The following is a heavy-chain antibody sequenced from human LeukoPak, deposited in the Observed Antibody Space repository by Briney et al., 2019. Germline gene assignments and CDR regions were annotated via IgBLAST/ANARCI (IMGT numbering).Heavy chain of an antibody. CDR2: INHSGST. V-gene: IGHV4-34*01. J-gene: IGHJ6*03. CDR1: GGSFSGYY. Sequence: SETLSLTCAVYGGSFSGYYWSWIRQPPGKGLEWIGEINHSGSTNYNPSLKSRVTISVDTSKNQFYLKLSSVTAADTAVYYCAGRGYVWRSYYYYMDVWGKGTTVTISS. CDR3: AGRGYVWRSYYYYMDV. D-gene: IGHD5-12*01.